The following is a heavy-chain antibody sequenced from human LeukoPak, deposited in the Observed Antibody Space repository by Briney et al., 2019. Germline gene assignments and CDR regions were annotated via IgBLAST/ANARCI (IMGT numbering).Heavy chain of an antibody. J-gene: IGHJ4*02. D-gene: IGHD3-22*01. CDR2: ISATGYAT. Sequence: GGSLRLSCAASGFILSSYAMSWVRQAPGKGLEWVSAISATGYATYYADSVKGRFTISTDKSKSTVYLQMNSLRAEDTAVYYCTKKGYYDGSGYYMYYFDHWGQGTLVTVSS. V-gene: IGHV3-23*01. CDR3: TKKGYYDGSGYYMYYFDH. CDR1: GFILSSYA.